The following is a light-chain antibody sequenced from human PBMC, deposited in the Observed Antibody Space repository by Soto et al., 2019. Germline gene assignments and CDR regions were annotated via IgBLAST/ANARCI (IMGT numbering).Light chain of an antibody. CDR3: SSYTSSSTAYV. J-gene: IGLJ1*01. CDR2: DVS. V-gene: IGLV2-14*01. Sequence: HSALTQPASVSGSPGQSITISRTGTSSDVGGYNYVSWYQQHPGKAPKLMIYDVSNRPSGVSNRFSGSKSGNTASLTISGLQAEDEADYYCSSYTSSSTAYVFGTGTKVTVL. CDR1: SSDVGGYNY.